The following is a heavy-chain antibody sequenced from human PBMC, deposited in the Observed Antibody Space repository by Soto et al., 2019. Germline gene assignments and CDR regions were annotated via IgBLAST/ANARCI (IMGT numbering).Heavy chain of an antibody. CDR3: ARVGGSHLYNWFDP. V-gene: IGHV1-69*01. CDR2: IIPIFGTA. CDR1: GGTFSSYA. Sequence: QVQLVQSGAEVKKPGSSVKVSCKASGGTFSSYAISWVRQAPGQGLEWMGGIIPIFGTANYAQKFQGRVTISADQSTGTAYMGLSSLRSEDTAVYYCARVGGSHLYNWFDPWGQGTLVTVSS. D-gene: IGHD1-26*01. J-gene: IGHJ5*02.